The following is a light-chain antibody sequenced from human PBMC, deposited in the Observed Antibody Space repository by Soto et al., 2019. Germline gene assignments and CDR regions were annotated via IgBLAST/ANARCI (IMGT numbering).Light chain of an antibody. CDR3: QQANSFPWT. Sequence: DIQMTQSPSSVAASVGDRVTITCRASQGSSSWLAWYQQKPGKARNLLIYAASSLQSGVPSRFSGSGSGTDFTLTISSLQPEDFATYYCQQANSFPWTFGLGTKVDIK. CDR1: QGSSSW. V-gene: IGKV1-12*02. CDR2: AAS. J-gene: IGKJ1*01.